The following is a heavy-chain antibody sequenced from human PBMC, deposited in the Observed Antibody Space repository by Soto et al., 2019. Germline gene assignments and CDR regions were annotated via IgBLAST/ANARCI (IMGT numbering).Heavy chain of an antibody. CDR2: ISAYNGNT. V-gene: IGHV1-18*01. Sequence: ASVKVSCKASGYTFTTYGISWVRQAPGQGLEWMGWISAYNGNTDNAQKFQGRVTMTTDTSTSTAYMELRSLRSDDTAVYYCARAGVAAAGTSYSSGWSAYYYYGMDVWGQGTTVTVSS. J-gene: IGHJ6*02. CDR3: ARAGVAAAGTSYSSGWSAYYYYGMDV. CDR1: GYTFTTYG. D-gene: IGHD6-19*01.